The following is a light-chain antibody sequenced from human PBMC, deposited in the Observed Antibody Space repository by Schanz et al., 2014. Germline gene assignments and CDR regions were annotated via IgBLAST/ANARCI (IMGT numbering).Light chain of an antibody. CDR1: QSVRTTY. CDR2: GAS. CDR3: LQDYNYPWT. J-gene: IGKJ1*01. Sequence: RVMTQSPATLSLSPGERATLSCRASQSVRTTYLAWYQQKPGQAPRLLIYGASTRATGSPARFSGSGSGTEFTLTISSLEPEDVATYYCLQDYNYPWTFGQGTKVEVK. V-gene: IGKV3D-7*01.